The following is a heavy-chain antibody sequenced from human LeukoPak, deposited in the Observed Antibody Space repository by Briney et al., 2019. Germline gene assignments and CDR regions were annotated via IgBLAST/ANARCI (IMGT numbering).Heavy chain of an antibody. CDR1: GGSSRSGGFF. CDR2: VYFTGTT. J-gene: IGHJ4*02. Sequence: PSETLSLTCTVSGGSSRSGGFFWSWIRQHPGKGLEWIGHVYFTGTTDYNPSLKSRVTMSVDRSKNQFSLNLISVTAADTAVYYCASSGADYDVVTGIFAYWGQGTPVTVSS. CDR3: ASSGADYDVVTGIFAY. D-gene: IGHD3-9*01. V-gene: IGHV4-31*03.